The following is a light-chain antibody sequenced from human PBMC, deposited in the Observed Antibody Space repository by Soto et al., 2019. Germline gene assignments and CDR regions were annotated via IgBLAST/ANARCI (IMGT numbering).Light chain of an antibody. Sequence: DIVMTQSPDSLAVSLGERATINCKSSQSILYSSNNKNYLAWYQQKPGQPPKLLIYWASTRESGVPDRFSGSGSGTDFTLNISSLQAEDVAVYYCQQCYSTPYTFGQGTKLEI. V-gene: IGKV4-1*01. CDR1: QSILYSSNNKNY. CDR2: WAS. J-gene: IGKJ2*01. CDR3: QQCYSTPYT.